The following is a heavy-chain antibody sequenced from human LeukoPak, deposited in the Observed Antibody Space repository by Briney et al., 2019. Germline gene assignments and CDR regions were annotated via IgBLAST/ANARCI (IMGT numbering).Heavy chain of an antibody. D-gene: IGHD3-10*01. CDR1: GCIFTSYW. CDR3: ARSSHYYYGSGPLHAYYFDY. V-gene: IGHV5-51*01. Sequence: GESLKISCKGSGCIFTSYWIGWVRQKAGKGLELMGIIYPGDSDTRNSPFLQGQVIISVDKSISTAYLQWSSLKASDTAMYYCARSSHYYYGSGPLHAYYFDYWGQGTLVTVSS. J-gene: IGHJ4*02. CDR2: IYPGDSDT.